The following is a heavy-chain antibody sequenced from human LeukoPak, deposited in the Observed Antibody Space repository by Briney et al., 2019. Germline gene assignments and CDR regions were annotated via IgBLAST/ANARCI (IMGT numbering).Heavy chain of an antibody. CDR2: IYYSGST. Sequence: SETLSLTCTVSGGSISSYYWSWIRQPPGNGLEWIGYIYYSGSTNYNPSLKSRVTISVDTSKNQFSLKLSSVTAADTAVYYCARAYYDSSDYFWNFDYWGQGTLVTVSS. D-gene: IGHD3-22*01. CDR1: GGSISSYY. V-gene: IGHV4-59*01. CDR3: ARAYYDSSDYFWNFDY. J-gene: IGHJ4*02.